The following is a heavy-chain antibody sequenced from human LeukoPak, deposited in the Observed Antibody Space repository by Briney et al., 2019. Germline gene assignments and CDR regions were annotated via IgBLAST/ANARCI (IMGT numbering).Heavy chain of an antibody. J-gene: IGHJ4*02. CDR3: GKGHIDGEGYYYFDY. D-gene: IGHD3-22*01. CDR2: ITGSGGSN. CDR1: GFTFSTFA. V-gene: IGHV3-23*01. Sequence: GGSLRLSCVASGFTFSTFAMSWVRQAPGKGLEWLSPITGSGGSNYYADYVKGRFTISRDNSKNTLYLQMNSQRAEDTAVYSCGKGHIDGEGYYYFDYWGQGILVTVSS.